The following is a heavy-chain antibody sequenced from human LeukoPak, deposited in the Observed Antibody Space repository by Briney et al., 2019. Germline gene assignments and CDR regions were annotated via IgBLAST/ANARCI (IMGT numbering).Heavy chain of an antibody. CDR3: ARVNSFWSGYFDS. CDR2: INPIGGST. CDR1: GYTFSIYY. V-gene: IGHV1-46*01. Sequence: GASVKVSCKASGYTFSIYYMHWVRQAPGQRLEWMGIINPIGGSTTYAQKFQGRLTMTRDTSTSTVYMELSSLRSEDTAVYYCARVNSFWSGYFDSWGQGTLVTVSS. J-gene: IGHJ4*02. D-gene: IGHD3-3*01.